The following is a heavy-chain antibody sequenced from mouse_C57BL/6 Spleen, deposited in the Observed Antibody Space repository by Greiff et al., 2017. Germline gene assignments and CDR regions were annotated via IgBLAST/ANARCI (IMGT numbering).Heavy chain of an antibody. CDR2: INPGSGGT. J-gene: IGHJ2*01. CDR1: GYAFTNYL. CDR3: ARTSTVGPYYFDY. D-gene: IGHD2-1*01. V-gene: IGHV1-54*01. Sequence: VQLKESGAELVRPGTSVKVSCKASGYAFTNYLIEWVKQRPGQGLEWIGVINPGSGGTNYNEKFKGKATLTADKSSSTAYMQLSSLTSEDSAVYFCARTSTVGPYYFDYWGQGTTLTVSS.